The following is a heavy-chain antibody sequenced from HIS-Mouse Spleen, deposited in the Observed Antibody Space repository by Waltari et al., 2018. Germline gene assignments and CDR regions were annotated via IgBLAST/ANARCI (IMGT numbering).Heavy chain of an antibody. V-gene: IGHV4-39*01. D-gene: IGHD6-19*01. J-gene: IGHJ4*02. Sequence: QLQLQESGPGLVKPSETLSLTCTVPGGSISSSSYYWGWIRPPPGKGLEWIGSIYYSGRTYYNPSLKSRVTISVDTSKNQFSLKLSSVTAADTAVYYCARRRGWFDYWGQGTLVTVSS. CDR1: GGSISSSSYY. CDR2: IYYSGRT. CDR3: ARRRGWFDY.